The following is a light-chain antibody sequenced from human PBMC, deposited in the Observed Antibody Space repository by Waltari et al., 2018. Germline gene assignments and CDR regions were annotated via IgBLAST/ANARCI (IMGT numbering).Light chain of an antibody. J-gene: IGKJ1*01. CDR3: QQYNNWPSWT. CDR2: GAS. Sequence: EIVMTQSPATLSVSPGERATLSCRASQSVSSNLAWYQQKPGQAPRLLTYGASTRATGIPARFSGRGAGTESTLTISSLQSEDLAVYYCQQYNNWPSWTVGQGTKVEIK. CDR1: QSVSSN. V-gene: IGKV3-15*01.